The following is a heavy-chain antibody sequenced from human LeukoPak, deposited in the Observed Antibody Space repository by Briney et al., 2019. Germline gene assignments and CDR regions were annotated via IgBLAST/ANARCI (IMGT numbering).Heavy chain of an antibody. Sequence: SETLSLTCTVSGYSISSGYYWGWIRQPPGKGLEWIGSIYHSGSTYYNPSLKSRVTISVDTSKNQFSLKLSSVTAADTAVYYCARVGQWELPDYWGQGTLVTVSS. D-gene: IGHD1-26*01. CDR2: IYHSGST. CDR1: GYSISSGYY. CDR3: ARVGQWELPDY. V-gene: IGHV4-38-2*02. J-gene: IGHJ4*02.